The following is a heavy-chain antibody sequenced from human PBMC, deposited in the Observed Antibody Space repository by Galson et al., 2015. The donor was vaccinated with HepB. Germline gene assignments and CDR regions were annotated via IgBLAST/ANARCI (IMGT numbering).Heavy chain of an antibody. D-gene: IGHD2/OR15-2a*01. CDR1: GFTFNTYG. V-gene: IGHV3-33*01. CDR2: IWYDASRQ. CDR3: ARDFSPTNRVIGGRGGLNY. Sequence: SLRVSCAASGFTFNTYGIHWVRQAPGKGLEWVAVIWYDASRQYYADYVKGRFTISRDNSKNTVYLEINSLRAEDTAVYYCARDFSPTNRVIGGRGGLNYWGQGTLVTVSS. J-gene: IGHJ4*02.